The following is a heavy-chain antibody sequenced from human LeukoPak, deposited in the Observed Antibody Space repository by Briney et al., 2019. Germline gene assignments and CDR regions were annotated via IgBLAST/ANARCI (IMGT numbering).Heavy chain of an antibody. CDR1: GGSISSYY. D-gene: IGHD1-14*01. CDR2: IYYSGST. CDR3: ARDNPPGGREDYYYYAMDV. Sequence: TETLSLTCTVSGGSISSYYWSWIRQPPGKGLEWIGYIYYSGSTNYNPSLKSRVTISVDTSKNQFSLKLSSVTAADTAVYYCARDNPPGGREDYYYYAMDVWGQGTTVTVSS. J-gene: IGHJ6*02. V-gene: IGHV4-59*01.